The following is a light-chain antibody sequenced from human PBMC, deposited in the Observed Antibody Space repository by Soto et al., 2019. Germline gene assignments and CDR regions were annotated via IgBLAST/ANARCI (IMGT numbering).Light chain of an antibody. CDR3: AAWDDSLNGQV. J-gene: IGLJ2*01. Sequence: QSVLTQPPSASGTPGQRVTISCSGSNSNIGSNTVNWYQQLPGTAPHLLIYSNNRRPSGVPDRFSGSKSGTSASLAISGLQSEDEADYYCAAWDDSLNGQVFGGGTKVTVL. CDR1: NSNIGSNT. CDR2: SNN. V-gene: IGLV1-44*01.